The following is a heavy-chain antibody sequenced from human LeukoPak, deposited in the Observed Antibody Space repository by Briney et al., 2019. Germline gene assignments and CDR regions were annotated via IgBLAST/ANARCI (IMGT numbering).Heavy chain of an antibody. CDR1: GGSFSGYY. CDR3: ARERGGDIVVVPADAYFDY. Sequence: SETLSLTRAVYGGSFSGYYWSWIRQPPGKGLEWIGEINHSGSTNYNPSLKSRVTISVDTSKNQFSLKLSSVTAADTAVYYCARERGGDIVVVPADAYFDYWGQGTLVTVSS. J-gene: IGHJ4*02. D-gene: IGHD2-2*01. CDR2: INHSGST. V-gene: IGHV4-34*01.